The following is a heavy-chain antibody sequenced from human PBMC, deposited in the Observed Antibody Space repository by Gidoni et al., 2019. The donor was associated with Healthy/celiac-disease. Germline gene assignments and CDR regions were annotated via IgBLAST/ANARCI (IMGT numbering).Heavy chain of an antibody. CDR3: ARGHTPFDY. V-gene: IGHV1-3*01. Sequence: QVQLVQSGAEVKKPGASVKVSYKASGYTFTSYAMHWVRQAPGQRLEWMGWINAGNGNTKYSQKFQGRVTITRDTSASTAYMELSSLRSEDTAVYYCARGHTPFDYWGQGTLVTVSS. D-gene: IGHD2-15*01. J-gene: IGHJ4*02. CDR2: INAGNGNT. CDR1: GYTFTSYA.